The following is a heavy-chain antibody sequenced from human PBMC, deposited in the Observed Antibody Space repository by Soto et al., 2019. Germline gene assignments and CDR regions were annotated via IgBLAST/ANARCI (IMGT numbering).Heavy chain of an antibody. CDR2: IKSKADGGTT. Sequence: GGSLRLSCAASGFTVSNAWMNWVRQAPGKGLEWVGRIKSKADGGTTDYAAPMKGRFTISTDDSKNTLYLQMNSLKTEDTAVYYCTTGERQGYGMDVWGQGTTVTVSS. J-gene: IGHJ6*02. V-gene: IGHV3-15*07. CDR3: TTGERQGYGMDV. CDR1: GFTVSNAW.